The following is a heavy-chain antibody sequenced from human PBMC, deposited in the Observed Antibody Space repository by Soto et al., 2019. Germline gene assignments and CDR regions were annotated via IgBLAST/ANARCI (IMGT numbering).Heavy chain of an antibody. CDR1: GGTFSSYA. D-gene: IGHD6-13*01. J-gene: IGHJ4*02. CDR2: IIPIFGTA. Sequence: SVKVSCKASGGTFSSYAIRWVRQAPGQGLEWMGGIIPIFGTANYAQKFQGRVTITADESTSTAYMELSSLRSEDTAVYYCARFPTTSSSWYYFDYWGQGTLVTVSS. CDR3: ARFPTTSSSWYYFDY. V-gene: IGHV1-69*13.